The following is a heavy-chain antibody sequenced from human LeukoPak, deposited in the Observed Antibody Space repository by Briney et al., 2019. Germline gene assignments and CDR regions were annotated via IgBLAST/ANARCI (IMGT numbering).Heavy chain of an antibody. CDR1: GFTFSGSA. Sequence: GGSLKLSCAASGFTFSGSAMRWVRQASGKGLEWVGRIRSKANSYATASPASVIGRFTISRDDSKNTAYLQMNSLKTEDTAVYYCTRKIGYDFWSGYSVESYYFDYWGQGTLVTVSS. J-gene: IGHJ4*02. V-gene: IGHV3-73*01. CDR2: IRSKANSYAT. D-gene: IGHD3-3*01. CDR3: TRKIGYDFWSGYSVESYYFDY.